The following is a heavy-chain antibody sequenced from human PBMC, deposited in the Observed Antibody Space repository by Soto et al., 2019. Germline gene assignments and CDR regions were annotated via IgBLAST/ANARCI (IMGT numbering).Heavy chain of an antibody. CDR3: ARHFPTMVRGDNGMDV. D-gene: IGHD3-10*01. J-gene: IGHJ6*02. Sequence: QVQRVQSGAEVKKPGASVKVSCKASGYTFTSYDINWVRQATGQGLEWMGWMNPNSGNTGYAQKFQGRVTMTRNTSISTAYMELSSLRSEDTAVYYCARHFPTMVRGDNGMDVWGQGTTVTVSS. CDR1: GYTFTSYD. CDR2: MNPNSGNT. V-gene: IGHV1-8*01.